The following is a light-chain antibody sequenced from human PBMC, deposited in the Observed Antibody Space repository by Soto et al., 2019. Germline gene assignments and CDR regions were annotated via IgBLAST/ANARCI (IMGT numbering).Light chain of an antibody. CDR3: ETWDSNSHWV. CDR1: SGHSSYI. J-gene: IGLJ3*02. Sequence: QPVLTQSSSASASLGSSVKLTCTLSSGHSSYIIAWHQQQPGKAPRYLMKLEGSGSYNKGSGVPDRFSGSSSGADRYLTISNLQLEDEADYYCETWDSNSHWVFGGGTKLTVL. V-gene: IGLV4-60*01. CDR2: LEGSGSY.